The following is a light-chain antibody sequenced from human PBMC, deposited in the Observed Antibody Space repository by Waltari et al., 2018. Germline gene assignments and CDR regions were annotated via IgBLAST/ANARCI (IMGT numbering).Light chain of an antibody. CDR1: QSISDY. J-gene: IGKJ1*01. V-gene: IGKV1-5*01. Sequence: DIQMTQSPSTLSPSVGDTVTITCPASQSISDYLAWYQQKPGKAPKLLIYDASTLKNGVPSRFSGSVSGTEFTLTISSLQPDDFATYYCQHYSGFSSRTFGQGTKVDIK. CDR2: DAS. CDR3: QHYSGFSSRT.